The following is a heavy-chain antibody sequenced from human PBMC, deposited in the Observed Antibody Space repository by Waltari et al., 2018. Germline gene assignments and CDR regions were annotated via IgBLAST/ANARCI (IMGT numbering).Heavy chain of an antibody. Sequence: QAQLVQSGAEVKKPGASVKVSCTASAYTFTSYGISWVRQAPGQGPEWMGWISGYNGKTHYAQKLQGRVTMTTDTSTSAAYMELSSLRSDDSAVYYCVRDEQQLRPAFDIWGQGTKLTVSS. CDR1: AYTFTSYG. CDR3: VRDEQQLRPAFDI. CDR2: ISGYNGKT. V-gene: IGHV1-18*01. J-gene: IGHJ3*02. D-gene: IGHD6-13*01.